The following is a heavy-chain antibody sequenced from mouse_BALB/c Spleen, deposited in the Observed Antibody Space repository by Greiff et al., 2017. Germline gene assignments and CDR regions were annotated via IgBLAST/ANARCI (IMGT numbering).Heavy chain of an antibody. D-gene: IGHD3-1*01. V-gene: IGHV3-2*02. CDR3: ARWGARATLDYYAMDY. Sequence: EVKLVESGPGLVKPSQSLSLTCTVTGYSITSDYAWNWIRQFPGNKLEWMGYISYSGSTSYNPSLKSRISITRDTSKNQFFLQLNSVTTEDTATYYCARWGARATLDYYAMDYWGQGTSVTVSS. J-gene: IGHJ4*01. CDR2: ISYSGST. CDR1: GYSITSDYA.